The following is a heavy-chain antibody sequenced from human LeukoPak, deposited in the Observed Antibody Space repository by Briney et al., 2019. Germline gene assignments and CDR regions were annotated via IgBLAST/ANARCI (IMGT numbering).Heavy chain of an antibody. V-gene: IGHV4-34*01. J-gene: IGHJ3*02. Sequence: SETLSLTCAVYGGSFSGYYWSWIRQPPGKWLDWIGEINHSGSTNYNPSLKSRFTISVDTSKNQFSLKLSSVTAADTAVYYCARRASRQQLVRGAFDIWGQGTMVTVSS. CDR2: INHSGST. CDR1: GGSFSGYY. CDR3: ARRASRQQLVRGAFDI. D-gene: IGHD6-13*01.